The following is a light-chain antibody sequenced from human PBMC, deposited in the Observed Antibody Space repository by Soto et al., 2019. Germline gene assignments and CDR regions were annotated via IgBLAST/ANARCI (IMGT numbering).Light chain of an antibody. V-gene: IGKV3-15*01. CDR2: GAS. J-gene: IGKJ1*01. Sequence: EIVMWQSPATLSVSPGERATLSCRASQSVSSNLAWYQQKPGQAPRLLIYGASTRATGIPARFSGSGSGTEFTLTISSLQSEDFAVYYCQQYNNWPWTFGQGSKAAI. CDR3: QQYNNWPWT. CDR1: QSVSSN.